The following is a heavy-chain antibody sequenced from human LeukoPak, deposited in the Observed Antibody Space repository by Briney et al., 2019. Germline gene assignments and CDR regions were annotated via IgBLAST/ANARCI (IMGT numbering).Heavy chain of an antibody. CDR1: GFTFSTYG. CDR3: AKKKISSGWYYFDY. Sequence: GGSLRLSCAASGFTFSTYGMHWVRQAPGKGLEWVTSIHYDGTNKYYAEAVKGRFTISRDNSKNTLYLQMISLRAEDTAVYYCAKKKISSGWYYFDYWGHGTLVTVSS. D-gene: IGHD6-19*01. CDR2: IHYDGTNK. J-gene: IGHJ4*01. V-gene: IGHV3-30*02.